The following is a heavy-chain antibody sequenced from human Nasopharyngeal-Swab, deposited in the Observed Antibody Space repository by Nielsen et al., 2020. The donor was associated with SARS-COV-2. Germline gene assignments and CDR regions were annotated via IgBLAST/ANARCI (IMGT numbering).Heavy chain of an antibody. CDR3: AKGGIAARLFPFDY. CDR1: GFTFDDYA. D-gene: IGHD6-6*01. CDR2: ISWDGGST. V-gene: IGHV3-43*02. J-gene: IGHJ4*02. Sequence: GESLKISCAASGFTFDDYAMHWVRQAPGKGLEWVSGISWDGGSTYYADSVKGRFTISRDNSKNSLYLQMNSLRTEDTALYYCAKGGIAARLFPFDYWGQGTLVTVSS.